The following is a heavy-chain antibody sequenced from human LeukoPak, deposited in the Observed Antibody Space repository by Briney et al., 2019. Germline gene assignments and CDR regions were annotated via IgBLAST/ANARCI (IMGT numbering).Heavy chain of an antibody. CDR2: INHSGST. D-gene: IGHD6-13*01. Sequence: SETLSLTCAVYGGSFSGYYWSWIRQPPGKGLEWIGEINHSGSTNYNPSLKSRVTISVDTSKNQFSLKLSSVTAADTAVYYCAREIRGSSSYYYYYGMDVWGQGTTVTVSS. CDR3: AREIRGSSSYYYYYGMDV. CDR1: GGSFSGYY. J-gene: IGHJ6*02. V-gene: IGHV4-34*01.